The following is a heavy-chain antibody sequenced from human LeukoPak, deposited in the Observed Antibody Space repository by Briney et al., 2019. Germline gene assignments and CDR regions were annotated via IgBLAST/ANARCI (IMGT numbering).Heavy chain of an antibody. D-gene: IGHD1-26*01. Sequence: VASVKVSCKASGGTFSSYAISWVRQAPGQGLEWMGRIIPILGIANYAQKFQGRVTITADKSTSTACMELSSLRSEDTAVYYCARAPYGGSYSDYFDYWGQGTLVTVSS. CDR2: IIPILGIA. CDR3: ARAPYGGSYSDYFDY. V-gene: IGHV1-69*04. CDR1: GGTFSSYA. J-gene: IGHJ4*02.